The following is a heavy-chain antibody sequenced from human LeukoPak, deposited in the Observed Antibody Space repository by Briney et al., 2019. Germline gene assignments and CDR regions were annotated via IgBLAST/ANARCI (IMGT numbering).Heavy chain of an antibody. CDR3: ARDKQPGDY. J-gene: IGHJ4*02. Sequence: SETLSLTCTVSGLSISVYYWGWIRQPPGKGLGWIGYIYYSGSSTHNPSLKSRVTISVDTPKNQFSLKLSSLTAADTAVYYCARDKQPGDYWGQGTLVTVSS. CDR2: IYYSGSS. V-gene: IGHV4-59*01. D-gene: IGHD5-18*01. CDR1: GLSISVYY.